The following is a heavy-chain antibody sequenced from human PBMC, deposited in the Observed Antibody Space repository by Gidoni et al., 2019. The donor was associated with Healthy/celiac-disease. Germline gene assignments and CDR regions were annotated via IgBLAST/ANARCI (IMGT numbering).Heavy chain of an antibody. CDR1: GFTFSSYG. V-gene: IGHV3-30*03. CDR2: ISYDGSNK. D-gene: IGHD4-17*01. CDR3: ARGPPTVTLYYFDY. Sequence: QVQLVESGGGVVQPGRSLRLSCAASGFTFSSYGMHWVRQAPGKGLEWVAVISYDGSNKYYADSVKGRFTISRDNSKNTLYLQMNSLSAEDTAVYYCARGPPTVTLYYFDYWGQGTLVTVSS. J-gene: IGHJ4*02.